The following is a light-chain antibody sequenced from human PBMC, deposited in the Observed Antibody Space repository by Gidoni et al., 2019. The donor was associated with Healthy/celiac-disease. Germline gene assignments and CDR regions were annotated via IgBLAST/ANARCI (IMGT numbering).Light chain of an antibody. Sequence: YELTQPPSVSVSPGQTASITCSGATLGDKYACWYQQKPGQSPVLVIYQDSKRPSGIPERFSGSNSGNTATLTISGTQAMDEADYYCQAWDSSTQVFGGGTKLTVL. CDR3: QAWDSSTQV. CDR1: TLGDKY. J-gene: IGLJ2*01. V-gene: IGLV3-1*01. CDR2: QDS.